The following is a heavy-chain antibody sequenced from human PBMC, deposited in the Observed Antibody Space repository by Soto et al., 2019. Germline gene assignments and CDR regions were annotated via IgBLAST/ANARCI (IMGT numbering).Heavy chain of an antibody. CDR2: IYYSGST. CDR3: ARHLGLDD. V-gene: IGHV4-59*01. Sequence: QVQLQESGPGLVKPSETLSLTCTVSGGSIISYYWSWIRQPTGKGLEWIGYIYYSGSTNYNTSLKSRVTISVDTSKNQFSLKLSSVTAADTAVYSCARHLGLDDWGQGTLVTVSS. CDR1: GGSIISYY. J-gene: IGHJ4*02.